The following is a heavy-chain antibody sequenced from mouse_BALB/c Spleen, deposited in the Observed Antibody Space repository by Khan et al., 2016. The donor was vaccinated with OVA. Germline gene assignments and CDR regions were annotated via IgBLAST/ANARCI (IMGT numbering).Heavy chain of an antibody. V-gene: IGHV5-6*01. Sequence: EVELVESGGDLVKPGGSLKLSCAASGFNFSSYGMSWVRQTPDKRLEWVATISRAGDYTYYPDNVKGRFTISRDNAKNTLYLQMSSLKSEDTAMFYCASHLTGSFAYWGQGTLVTVSA. CDR2: ISRAGDYT. CDR1: GFNFSSYG. CDR3: ASHLTGSFAY. D-gene: IGHD4-1*01. J-gene: IGHJ3*01.